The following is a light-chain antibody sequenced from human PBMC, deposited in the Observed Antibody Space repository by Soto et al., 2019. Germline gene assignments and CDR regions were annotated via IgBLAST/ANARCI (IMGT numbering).Light chain of an antibody. V-gene: IGLV2-14*03. CDR1: SSDVGGTSFSCY. CDR3: SSNANTRTVV. J-gene: IGLJ3*02. CDR2: DDD. Sequence: QSALTQPASVSGSLGQSITISCTGTSSDVGGTSFSCYVSWYQQHPGKVPKLIIYDDDDRPPGVSNPFSGSKSGNTASLTISGLQAEDEADYYCSSNANTRTVVFGGGTQLTVL.